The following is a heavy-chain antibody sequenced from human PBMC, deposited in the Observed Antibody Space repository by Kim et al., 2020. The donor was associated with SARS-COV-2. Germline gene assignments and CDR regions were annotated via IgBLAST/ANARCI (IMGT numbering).Heavy chain of an antibody. D-gene: IGHD2-2*02. CDR3: TRVGHCSSTSCYIGWFDP. V-gene: IGHV3-49*03. J-gene: IGHJ5*02. CDR1: GFTFGDYA. CDR2: IRSKAYGGTT. Sequence: GGSLRLSCTASGFTFGDYAMSWFRQAPGKGLEWVGFIRSKAYGGTTEYAASVKGRFTISRDDSKSIAYLQMNSLKTEDTAVYYCTRVGHCSSTSCYIGWFDPWGQGTLVTVSS.